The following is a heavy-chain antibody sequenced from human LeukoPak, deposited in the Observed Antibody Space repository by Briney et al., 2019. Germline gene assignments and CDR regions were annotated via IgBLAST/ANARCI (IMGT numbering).Heavy chain of an antibody. J-gene: IGHJ4*02. V-gene: IGHV4-61*05. D-gene: IGHD1-1*01. CDR3: ARGGYTIFDY. CDR1: GGSISSNNYY. Sequence: SETLSLTCTVSGGSISSNNYYWGWTRQPPGKGLEFIGRIYSSGSTNYNPSLRSRVTMSVDTSKNQFSLRLSSVTAADSAMYYCARGGYTIFDYWGQGTLVTVSS. CDR2: IYSSGST.